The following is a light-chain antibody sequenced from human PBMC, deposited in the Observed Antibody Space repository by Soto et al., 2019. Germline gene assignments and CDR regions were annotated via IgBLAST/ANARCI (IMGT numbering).Light chain of an antibody. CDR3: SSYTSSTTLGAV. CDR2: DVS. CDR1: SSDVGGYNY. V-gene: IGLV2-14*01. Sequence: QSVLTQPASVSGSPEQSITISCTGTSSDVGGYNYVSWYQQHPGKAPKLMIYDVSNRPSGVSNRFSGSKSGNTASLTISGLQAEAEADYYCSSYTSSTTLGAVFGGGTKLTVL. J-gene: IGLJ2*01.